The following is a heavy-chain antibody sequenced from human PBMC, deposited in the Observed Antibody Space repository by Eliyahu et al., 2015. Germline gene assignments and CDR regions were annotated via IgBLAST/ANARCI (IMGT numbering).Heavy chain of an antibody. V-gene: IGHV3-30*02. CDR2: IRYDGSNK. J-gene: IGHJ4*02. Sequence: SSYGMHWVRQAPGKGLEWVAFIRYDGSNKYYADSVKGRFTISRDNSKNTLYLQMNSLRAEDTAVYYCAKDLSGSSWYGNWGQGTLVDRRL. CDR3: AKDLSGSSWYGN. CDR1: SSYG. D-gene: IGHD6-13*01.